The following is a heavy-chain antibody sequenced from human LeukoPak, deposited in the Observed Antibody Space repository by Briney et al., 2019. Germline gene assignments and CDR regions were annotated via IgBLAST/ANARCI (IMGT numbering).Heavy chain of an antibody. D-gene: IGHD1-26*01. V-gene: IGHV3-30*02. CDR3: AKEPQKWETYFDX. Sequence: PGGSLRLSGAASGFTFSSYGMHSVRQAPGKGREWVAFIRDDVSNKYYADSVKGRFTISRDNSKNTLYLQMNSLKPEATAVNYCAKEPQKWETYFDXXGQGTMVTV. J-gene: IGHJ4*02. CDR2: IRDDVSNK. CDR1: GFTFSSYG.